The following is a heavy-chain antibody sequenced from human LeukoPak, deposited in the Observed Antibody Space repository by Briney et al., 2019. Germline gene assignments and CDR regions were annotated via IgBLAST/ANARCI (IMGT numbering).Heavy chain of an antibody. CDR3: TGSSKGY. V-gene: IGHV3-73*01. CDR1: GFTFGAST. D-gene: IGHD2-2*01. CDR2: IRSKAHNYAT. Sequence: GGSLRLSCAASGFTFGASTLHWVRQASGKGLEWVGHIRSKAHNYATQYAASVKGRFTTSRDDSKNTAYLQMNSLKTEDTAVYYCTGSSKGYWGQGALVTVSS. J-gene: IGHJ4*02.